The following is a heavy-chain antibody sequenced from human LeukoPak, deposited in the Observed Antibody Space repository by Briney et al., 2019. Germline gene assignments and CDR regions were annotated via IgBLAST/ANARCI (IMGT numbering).Heavy chain of an antibody. D-gene: IGHD6-19*01. Sequence: PSETLSLTCTVSGGSISSYYWSWIRQPPGKGLEWIGYIYYSGSTNYNPSLKSRVTISVDTSKNQFSLKLSSVTAADTAVYYCAGYSSGWYRPGFDYWGQGTLVTVSS. CDR1: GGSISSYY. J-gene: IGHJ4*02. V-gene: IGHV4-59*01. CDR2: IYYSGST. CDR3: AGYSSGWYRPGFDY.